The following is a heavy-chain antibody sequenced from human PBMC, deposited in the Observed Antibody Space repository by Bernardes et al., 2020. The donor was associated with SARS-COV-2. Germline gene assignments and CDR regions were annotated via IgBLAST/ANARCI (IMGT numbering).Heavy chain of an antibody. Sequence: SETLSLTCTVSGGSISSSNYYWGWIRQAPGKGLEWIGSIYSSGNSYYSPSLQSRVTDSVDTSKNQFSLRLSFVTAADTAVYYCAGSSCGIDCYIGGLRSWDYGMDVWGQGTTVTVSS. D-gene: IGHD2-21*01. V-gene: IGHV4-39*01. J-gene: IGHJ6*02. CDR2: IYSSGNS. CDR3: AGSSCGIDCYIGGLRSWDYGMDV. CDR1: GGSISSSNYY.